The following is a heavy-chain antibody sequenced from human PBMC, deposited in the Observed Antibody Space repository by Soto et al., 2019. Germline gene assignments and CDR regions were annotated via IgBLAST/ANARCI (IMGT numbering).Heavy chain of an antibody. CDR1: GFTFSNHA. CDR2: ISDAGERT. V-gene: IGHV3-23*01. J-gene: IGHJ4*02. Sequence: LRLSCAATGFTFSNHAMSWVRRAAGKGLEWVSGISDAGERTYYADSVRGRFTVSRDNSKNTLYLQMNTLRAEDTAVYYCAKDYSSVWSRGIDVWGQGILVTVSS. D-gene: IGHD6-19*01. CDR3: AKDYSSVWSRGIDV.